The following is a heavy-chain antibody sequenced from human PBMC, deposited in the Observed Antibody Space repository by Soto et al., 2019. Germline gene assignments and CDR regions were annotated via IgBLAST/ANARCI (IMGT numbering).Heavy chain of an antibody. CDR2: IYYSGST. D-gene: IGHD5-12*01. CDR3: ARISSGGGYDLGVYYYGMDV. V-gene: IGHV4-30-4*01. CDR1: GGSISSGDYY. Sequence: NPSETLSLTCTVSGGSISSGDYYWSWIRQPPGKGLEWIGYIYYSGSTYYNPSLKSRVTISVDTSKNQFSLKLSSVTAADTAVYYCARISSGGGYDLGVYYYGMDVWGQGTTVTVSS. J-gene: IGHJ6*02.